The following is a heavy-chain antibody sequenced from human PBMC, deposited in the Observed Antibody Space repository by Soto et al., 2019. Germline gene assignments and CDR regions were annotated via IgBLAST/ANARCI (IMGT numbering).Heavy chain of an antibody. D-gene: IGHD2-15*01. CDR1: GFTFSSYS. CDR3: ARDLRDIVVVVADTRGAFDI. CDR2: ISSSSSYI. Sequence: EVQLVESGGGLVKPGGSLRLSCAASGFTFSSYSMNWVRQAPGKGLEWVSSISSSSSYIYYADSVKGRFTISRDNAKNSLYMQMNSLRAEDTAVYYCARDLRDIVVVVADTRGAFDIWGHGTMVTVSS. J-gene: IGHJ3*02. V-gene: IGHV3-21*01.